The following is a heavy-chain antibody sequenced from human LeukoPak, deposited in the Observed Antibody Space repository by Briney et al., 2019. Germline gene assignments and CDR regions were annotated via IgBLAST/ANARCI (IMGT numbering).Heavy chain of an antibody. J-gene: IGHJ4*02. CDR3: ARSFALYDFWSGYYPLGY. CDR1: GYSFTSYW. CDR2: IYPGDSDT. D-gene: IGHD3-3*01. Sequence: GESLKISCKGSGYSFTSYWIGWVRQMPGKGLEWMGIIYPGDSDTRYSPSFQGQVTISADKSISTAYLQWSSLKASDTAMYYCARSFALYDFWSGYYPLGYWGQGTLVTVSS. V-gene: IGHV5-51*01.